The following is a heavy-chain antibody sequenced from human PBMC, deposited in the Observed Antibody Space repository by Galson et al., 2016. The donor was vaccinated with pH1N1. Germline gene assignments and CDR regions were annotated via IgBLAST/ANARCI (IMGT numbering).Heavy chain of an antibody. CDR1: GSSFTSYW. CDR3: ARLRGGITVVREVYFDL. V-gene: IGHV5-51*03. J-gene: IGHJ4*02. Sequence: QSGAEVKKPGESLKISCRGSGSSFTSYWIAWVRQKPGKDLEWMGIVYPGDSDTRYSPSFRGLFTFSADKSIGTAYLQWSSLEASDTAIYYCARLRGGITVVREVYFDLWGQGTLVTVSP. D-gene: IGHD3-10*01. CDR2: VYPGDSDT.